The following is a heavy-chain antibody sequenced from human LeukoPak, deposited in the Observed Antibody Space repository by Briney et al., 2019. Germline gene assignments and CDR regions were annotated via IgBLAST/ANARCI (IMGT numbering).Heavy chain of an antibody. J-gene: IGHJ4*02. CDR3: ARARLYCSGGSCFPFDY. D-gene: IGHD2-15*01. CDR2: ISAYNGNT. CDR1: GYTFTSYG. V-gene: IGHV1-18*04. Sequence: ASVKVSCKASGYTFTSYGISWVRQAPGQGLEWMGWISAYNGNTNYAQKLQGRVTMTTDTSTNTAYMELRSLRSDDTAVYYCARARLYCSGGSCFPFDYWGQGTLVTVSS.